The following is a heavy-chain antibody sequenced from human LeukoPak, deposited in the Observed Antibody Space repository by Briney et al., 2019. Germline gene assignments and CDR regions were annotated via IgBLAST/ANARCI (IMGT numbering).Heavy chain of an antibody. J-gene: IGHJ4*02. CDR2: IYHSGST. D-gene: IGHD6-19*01. Sequence: SQTLSLTCAVSGGSISSGGYSWSWIRQPPGKGLEWIGYIYHSGSTYYNPSLKSRVTISVDRSKNQFSLKLSSVTAADTAVYYCGRVVEQWLVFDYWGQGTLVTVSS. V-gene: IGHV4-30-2*01. CDR1: GGSISSGGYS. CDR3: GRVVEQWLVFDY.